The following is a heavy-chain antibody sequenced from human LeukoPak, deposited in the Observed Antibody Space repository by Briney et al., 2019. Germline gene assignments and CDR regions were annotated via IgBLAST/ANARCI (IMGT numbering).Heavy chain of an antibody. CDR2: ISGSGGST. D-gene: IGHD2-15*01. CDR1: GFTFSSYA. CDR3: AKVGYCSGGSCYDY. J-gene: IGHJ4*02. Sequence: GGSLRLSCAASGFTFSSYAMSWVRQAPGKGLEWVSAISGSGGSTYYADSVKGRFTISRDNSKNTLYLQMNSLRAEDTAVYYRAKVGYCSGGSCYDYWGQGTLVTVSS. V-gene: IGHV3-23*01.